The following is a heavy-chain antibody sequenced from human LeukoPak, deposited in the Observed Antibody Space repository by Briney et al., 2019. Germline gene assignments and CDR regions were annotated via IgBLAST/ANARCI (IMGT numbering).Heavy chain of an antibody. CDR3: ARYGNKAADLAFDY. CDR2: INTSGGST. D-gene: IGHD2-15*01. J-gene: IGHJ4*02. CDR1: GYTFTSYY. V-gene: IGHV1-46*01. Sequence: ASVKVSCKASGYTFTSYYMYWVRQAPGQGLEWMGIINTSGGSTRYAQKFQGRVTMTRDTSTSTVYMELSSLRSEDTAVYYCARYGNKAADLAFDYWGQGTLVTVSS.